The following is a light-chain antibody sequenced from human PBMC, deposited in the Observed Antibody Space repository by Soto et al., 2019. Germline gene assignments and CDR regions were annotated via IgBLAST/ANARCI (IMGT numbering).Light chain of an antibody. V-gene: IGLV2-11*01. Sequence: QSALTQPRSVSGSPGQSVTISCSGTSSDVGGYNYVSWYQLHPGKAPKLMIYDVSKRPSGVPDRFSGSKSGNTASLTISGLQAEDEADYYCSSYAGSFTLVFGGGTKVTVL. CDR2: DVS. CDR1: SSDVGGYNY. J-gene: IGLJ2*01. CDR3: SSYAGSFTLV.